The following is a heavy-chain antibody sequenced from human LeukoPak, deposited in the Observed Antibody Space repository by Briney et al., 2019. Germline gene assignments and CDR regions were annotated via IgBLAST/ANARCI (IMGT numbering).Heavy chain of an antibody. V-gene: IGHV4-31*03. D-gene: IGHD3/OR15-3a*01. J-gene: IGHJ5*02. CDR2: IYYSGST. CDR1: GGSISSGGYY. Sequence: NSSETLSLTCTVSGGSISSGGYYWSWIRQHPGKGLEWIGYIYYSGSTYYNPSLESRVTISVDTSKNQFSLKLSSVTAADTAVYYCARFMDGVPYNWFDPWGQGTLVTVSS. CDR3: ARFMDGVPYNWFDP.